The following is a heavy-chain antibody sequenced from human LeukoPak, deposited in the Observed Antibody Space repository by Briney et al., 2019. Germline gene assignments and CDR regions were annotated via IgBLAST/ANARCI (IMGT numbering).Heavy chain of an antibody. CDR3: ARVGVRGVNGRAYFDY. Sequence: PGGSLRLSCAASGFTFSRYAMSWVRQAPGKGLEWVSVISGSGGRTYYADSVKGRFTISRDHSKNTLYLQMTSLRAEDTAVYYCARVGVRGVNGRAYFDYWGQGTLVTVSS. V-gene: IGHV3-23*01. CDR2: ISGSGGRT. CDR1: GFTFSRYA. J-gene: IGHJ4*02. D-gene: IGHD3-10*01.